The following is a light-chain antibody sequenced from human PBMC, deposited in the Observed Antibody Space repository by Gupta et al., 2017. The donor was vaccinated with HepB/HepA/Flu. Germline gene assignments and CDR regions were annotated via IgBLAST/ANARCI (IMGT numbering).Light chain of an antibody. J-gene: IGKJ4*01. CDR2: GSS. CDR1: QSVSSN. V-gene: IGKV3-11*01. Sequence: EIVLTQSPATLSLSPGERATLSCWASQSVSSNLAWYQQKLGQAPRLLMYGSSNRAAGIPARFSGSGSGTDFTRTISRLEPEDFAVYYCQQHNDWPLTFGGGTKVEI. CDR3: QQHNDWPLT.